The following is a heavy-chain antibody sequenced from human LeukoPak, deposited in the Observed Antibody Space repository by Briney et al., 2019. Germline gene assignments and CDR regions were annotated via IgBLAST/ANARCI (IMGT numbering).Heavy chain of an antibody. D-gene: IGHD6-6*01. J-gene: IGHJ4*02. V-gene: IGHV4-38-2*02. CDR1: GFSISSGYY. CDR3: ARDSSSSPFAS. Sequence: SETLSLTCAVSGFSISSGYYWGWIRQPPGKGLEWVGGVSHSGSSYYNPSLKSRVTISVDTYKNQFSLNLSSVTAADTAVYYCARDSSSSPFASWGQGTLVTVST. CDR2: VSHSGSS.